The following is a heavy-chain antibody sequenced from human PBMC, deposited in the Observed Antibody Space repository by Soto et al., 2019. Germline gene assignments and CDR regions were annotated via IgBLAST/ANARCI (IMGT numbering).Heavy chain of an antibody. V-gene: IGHV3-23*01. CDR3: AKASRGGAATLIRAY. CDR1: GFTFSIYA. Sequence: EVLLLESGGGLVQPGGSLRLSCAAAGFTFSIYAMSWVRQAPGKGLEWVSAISVSGGSTYYADSVKGRFTISRDNSKDKLYMQMKSLRADDTAVYYCAKASRGGAATLIRAYWGQGTLVTVAS. J-gene: IGHJ4*02. D-gene: IGHD6-13*01. CDR2: ISVSGGST.